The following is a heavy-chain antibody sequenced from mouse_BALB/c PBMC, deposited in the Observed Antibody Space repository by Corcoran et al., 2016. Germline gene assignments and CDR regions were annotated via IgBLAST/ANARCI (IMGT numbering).Heavy chain of an antibody. CDR2: ILPGSGST. Sequence: QVQLQQSGAELMKPGASVKISCKATGYTFSSYWIEWVKQRPGHGLEWIGEILPGSGSTNYNEKFKGKATFTAETSSNTAYMQLSRLTSEDSAVYHCSRGWDGNYEGFAYWGQGTLVTVSA. J-gene: IGHJ3*01. CDR3: SRGWDGNYEGFAY. V-gene: IGHV1-9*01. D-gene: IGHD2-1*01. CDR1: GYTFSSYW.